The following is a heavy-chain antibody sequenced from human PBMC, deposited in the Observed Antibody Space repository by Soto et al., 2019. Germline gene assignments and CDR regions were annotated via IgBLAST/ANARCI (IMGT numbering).Heavy chain of an antibody. CDR1: GFTFSSYA. Sequence: PGGSLRLSCGASGFTFSSYAMSWVRQAPGKGLEWVSAISGSGGSTYYADSVKGRFTISRDNSKNTLYLQMNSLRAEDTAVYYCASLLLRYFDWSSSGLVYWGQGTMVTVSS. D-gene: IGHD3-9*01. CDR3: ASLLLRYFDWSSSGLVY. V-gene: IGHV3-23*01. J-gene: IGHJ4*02. CDR2: ISGSGGST.